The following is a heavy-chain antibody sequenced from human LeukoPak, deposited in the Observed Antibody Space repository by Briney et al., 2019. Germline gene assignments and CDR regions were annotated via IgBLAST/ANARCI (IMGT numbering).Heavy chain of an antibody. CDR2: INGGGDTT. CDR1: GFTFSNSG. D-gene: IGHD6-13*01. CDR3: ARDEGLAAAAHY. J-gene: IGHJ4*02. V-gene: IGHV3-23*01. Sequence: PGGSLRLSCVASGFTFSNSGMSWVRQPPGKGLEWVSSINGGGDTTYYADSVRGRFTISRDNSKNTLFLQMNSLRAEDTAVYYCARDEGLAAAAHYWGQGTLVTVSS.